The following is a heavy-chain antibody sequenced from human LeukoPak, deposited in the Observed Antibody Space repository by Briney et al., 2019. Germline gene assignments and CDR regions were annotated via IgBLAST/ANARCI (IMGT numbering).Heavy chain of an antibody. V-gene: IGHV5-51*01. CDR3: ARHRSIAAAGKPARPNDAFDI. CDR2: IYPGDSDT. CDR1: GDSFTSYW. D-gene: IGHD6-13*01. Sequence: GESLKISCKGSGDSFTSYWIGWVRQMPGKGLEWMGIIYPGDSDTRYSPSFQGQVTISADKSISTAYLQWSSLKASDTAMYYCARHRSIAAAGKPARPNDAFDIWGQGTMVTVSS. J-gene: IGHJ3*02.